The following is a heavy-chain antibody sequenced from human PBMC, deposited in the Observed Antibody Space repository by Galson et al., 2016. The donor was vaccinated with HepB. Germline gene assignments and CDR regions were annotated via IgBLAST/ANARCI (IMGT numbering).Heavy chain of an antibody. CDR2: MFTSGNS. V-gene: IGHV4-4*07. J-gene: IGHJ4*02. Sequence: SETLSLTCSVSGASISRYYWSWIRQPAGKGLEWIGSMFTSGNSNYNPSLKSRVTISLDTSKNQFFLKMSSVTAADTAVYYCAVWFGDVNYWGQGILVTVSS. D-gene: IGHD3-10*01. CDR1: GASISRYY. CDR3: AVWFGDVNY.